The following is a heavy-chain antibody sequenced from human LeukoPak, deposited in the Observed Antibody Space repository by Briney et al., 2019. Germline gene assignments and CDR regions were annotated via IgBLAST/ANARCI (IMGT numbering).Heavy chain of an antibody. CDR1: GGTFSSYA. D-gene: IGHD1-14*01. J-gene: IGHJ6*02. CDR3: ATLPTDYYGMDV. V-gene: IGHV1-69*01. CDR2: IIPIFGTA. Sequence: ASVKVSCKASGGTFSSYAISWVRQAPGQGLEWMGGIIPIFGTANYAQKFQGRVTITADESTSTAYMELSCLRSEDTAVYYCATLPTDYYGMDVWGQGTTVTVSS.